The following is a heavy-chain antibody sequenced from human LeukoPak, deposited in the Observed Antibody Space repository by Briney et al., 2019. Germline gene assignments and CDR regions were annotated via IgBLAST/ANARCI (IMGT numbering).Heavy chain of an antibody. V-gene: IGHV4-38-2*02. D-gene: IGHD6-19*01. J-gene: IGHJ4*02. Sequence: SETLSLTCTVSGYSISSGYYWGWIRQPPGKGLEWIGSIYYSGSTYYNPSLKSRVTISVDTSKNQFSLKLSSVTAADTAVYYCASRSGWYYPDYWGQGTLVTVSS. CDR3: ASRSGWYYPDY. CDR1: GYSISSGYY. CDR2: IYYSGST.